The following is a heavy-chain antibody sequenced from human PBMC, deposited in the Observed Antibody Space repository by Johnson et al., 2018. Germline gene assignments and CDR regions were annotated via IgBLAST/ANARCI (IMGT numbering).Heavy chain of an antibody. Sequence: QVQLQESGPGLVKPSETLSLTCTVSGGSISSYYWSWIRQPPGKGLEWIGYIYYSGSTNYNPSPKGRVTISVDTSKNKFSLKLRAVTPADTAVYYRARDYGRITRVRGVTDYYDGMDVWGQGTTVTVSS. V-gene: IGHV4-59*01. CDR1: GGSISSYY. CDR2: IYYSGST. D-gene: IGHD3-10*01. J-gene: IGHJ6*02. CDR3: ARDYGRITRVRGVTDYYDGMDV.